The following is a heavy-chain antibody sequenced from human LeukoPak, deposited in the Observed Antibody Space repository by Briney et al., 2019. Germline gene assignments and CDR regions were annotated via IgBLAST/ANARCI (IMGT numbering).Heavy chain of an antibody. CDR1: GGSISSGGYY. CDR2: IYYSGST. CDR3: ARGRPYLKSGCDY. V-gene: IGHV4-31*03. J-gene: IGHJ4*02. D-gene: IGHD3-10*01. Sequence: SETLSLTCTVSGGSISSGGYYWSWIRQHPGKGLEWIGYIYYSGSTYYNPSLKSRVTISVDTSKNQFSLKLSSVTAADTAVYYCARGRPYLKSGCDYWGQGTLVTVSS.